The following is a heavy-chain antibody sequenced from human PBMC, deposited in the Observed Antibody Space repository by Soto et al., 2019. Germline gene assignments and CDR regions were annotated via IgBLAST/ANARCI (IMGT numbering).Heavy chain of an antibody. Sequence: SRAACGLSFRSSSMDWARQDQGKGQEWASSISSSSSYIYHADSVKGRFTISRDNAKNSLYLQMNSLRAEDTAVYYCARDRXSSGWYVRDRDYYGMGVWAQGTTVTGYS. J-gene: IGHJ6*01. CDR3: ARDRXSSGWYVRDRDYYGMGV. V-gene: IGHV3-21*01. D-gene: IGHD6-19*01. CDR2: ISSSSSYI. CDR1: GLSFRSSS.